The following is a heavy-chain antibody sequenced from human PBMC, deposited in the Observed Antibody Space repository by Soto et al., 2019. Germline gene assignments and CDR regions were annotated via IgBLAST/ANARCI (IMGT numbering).Heavy chain of an antibody. CDR2: INPNSGGT. D-gene: IGHD3-3*01. CDR1: GYTFTGYY. CDR3: ARALTYYDFWSGYYTRYGMDV. Sequence: ASVKVSCKASGYTFTGYYMHWVRQAPGQGLEWMGWINPNSGGTNYAQKFQGWVTMTRDTSISTAYLELSRLRSDDTAVYYCARALTYYDFWSGYYTRYGMDVWGQGTTVTVSS. J-gene: IGHJ6*02. V-gene: IGHV1-2*04.